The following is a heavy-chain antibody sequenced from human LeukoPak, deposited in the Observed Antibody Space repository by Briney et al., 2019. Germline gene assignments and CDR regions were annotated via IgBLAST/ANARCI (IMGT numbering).Heavy chain of an antibody. V-gene: IGHV3-23*01. CDR2: VRAGGDIT. Sequence: PGGSLRLSCAASGFTFGSYAMNWVRQAPGKGLEWVSGVRAGGDITYYADPVKGRFTISGDNSKNTLYLQMNSLRAEDTAVYYCARDRDYDFWSGYYNNYYYYGMDVWGQGTTVTVSS. D-gene: IGHD3-3*01. J-gene: IGHJ6*02. CDR1: GFTFGSYA. CDR3: ARDRDYDFWSGYYNNYYYYGMDV.